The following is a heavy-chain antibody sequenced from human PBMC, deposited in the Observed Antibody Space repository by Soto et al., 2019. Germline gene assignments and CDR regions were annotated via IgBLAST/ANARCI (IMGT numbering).Heavy chain of an antibody. D-gene: IGHD3-3*01. Sequence: EVQLVESGGGLVQPGGSLRLSCVGSDFIFSSYDMNWVRQAPGKGLEWVSYISRTGNTIYYADSVKGRFTIRRDNAKXSXXXXMNSLRVXXXXXXXXXRVKGLGVXXXXXXPWG. V-gene: IGHV3-48*03. CDR1: DFIFSSYD. CDR3: XRVKGLGVXXXXXXP. CDR2: ISRTGNTI. J-gene: IGHJ5*02.